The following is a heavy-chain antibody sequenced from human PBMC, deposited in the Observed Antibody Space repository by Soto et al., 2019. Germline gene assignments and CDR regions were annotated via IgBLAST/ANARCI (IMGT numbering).Heavy chain of an antibody. CDR3: AREAIAARYHSTHYFDY. J-gene: IGHJ4*02. CDR1: GYTFPSYG. V-gene: IGHV1-18*01. Sequence: ASVKVSCKASGYTFPSYGISWVRQTPGQGLEWMGWISAYNGNTNYAQKLQGRVTMTTDTSTSTAYMELRSLRSDDTAVYYCAREAIAARYHSTHYFDYWGQGTLVTVSS. CDR2: ISAYNGNT. D-gene: IGHD6-6*01.